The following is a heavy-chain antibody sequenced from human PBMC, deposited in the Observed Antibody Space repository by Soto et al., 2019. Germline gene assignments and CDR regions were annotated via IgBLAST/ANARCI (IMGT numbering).Heavy chain of an antibody. CDR1: GFTFSNYG. V-gene: IGHV3-33*01. D-gene: IGHD2-21*01. Sequence: LRLSCAASGFTFSNYGMHWVRQAPGKGLEWVAVIWYDGNDKYYADSVKGRFTISRDNSNNTLYVQMTSLRAQDTAVYYCARGLHSLFDYWGQGTLLTGSS. CDR3: ARGLHSLFDY. CDR2: IWYDGNDK. J-gene: IGHJ4*02.